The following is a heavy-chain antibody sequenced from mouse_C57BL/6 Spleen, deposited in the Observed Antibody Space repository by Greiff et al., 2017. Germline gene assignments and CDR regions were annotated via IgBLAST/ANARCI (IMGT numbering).Heavy chain of an antibody. D-gene: IGHD4-1*01. J-gene: IGHJ4*01. CDR1: GFTFSSYA. CDR2: ISSGGDYI. Sequence: EVKLMESGEGLVKPGGSLKLSCAASGFTFSSYAMSWVRQTPEKRLEWVAYISSGGDYIYYADTVKGRFTISRDNARNTLYLKMSSLKSEDTAMYYCTRDLQTGTDAMDYWGQGTSVTVSS. CDR3: TRDLQTGTDAMDY. V-gene: IGHV5-9-1*02.